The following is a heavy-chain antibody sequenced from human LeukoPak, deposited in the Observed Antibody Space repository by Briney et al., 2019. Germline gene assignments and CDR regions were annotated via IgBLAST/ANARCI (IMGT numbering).Heavy chain of an antibody. V-gene: IGHV3-23*01. J-gene: IGHJ4*02. CDR3: AKSSPPPLRY. CDR2: FSGSGGST. Sequence: PGGSLRLSCAASGFTFSSYSMNWVRQAPGKGLEWVSAFSGSGGSTYYAGSVKGRFTISRDNSKNTLYLQMNSLRAEDTAVYYCAKSSPPPLRYWGQGTLVTVSS. CDR1: GFTFSSYS.